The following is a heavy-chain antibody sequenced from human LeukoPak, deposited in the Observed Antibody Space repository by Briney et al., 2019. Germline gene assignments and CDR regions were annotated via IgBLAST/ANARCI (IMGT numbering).Heavy chain of an antibody. CDR3: VRDLGVDTTMIFFGY. CDR1: GYTFTSFG. J-gene: IGHJ4*02. CDR2: ISAYNGNI. D-gene: IGHD3-22*01. Sequence: ASVKVSCKAFGYTFTSFGISWVRQAPGQGLEWMGWISAYNGNIKYAQKFQGRVTMTTDISTSTAYMEVRSLRSEDTAVYYCVRDLGVDTTMIFFGYWGQGSVVTVSS. V-gene: IGHV1-18*01.